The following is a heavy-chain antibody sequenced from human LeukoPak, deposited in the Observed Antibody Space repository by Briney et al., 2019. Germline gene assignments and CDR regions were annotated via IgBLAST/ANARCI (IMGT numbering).Heavy chain of an antibody. Sequence: GGSLRLSCAASGFTFSSYSMNWVRQAPGKGLEWVSSITSSSSYIYYADSVKGRFTIHRDNAKNSLYLLMNGLRAEATAVYYCARGKYYYDSSGSTTHKYYFDYWGQGTLVTVSS. CDR1: GFTFSSYS. J-gene: IGHJ4*02. CDR2: ITSSSSYI. D-gene: IGHD3-22*01. V-gene: IGHV3-21*01. CDR3: ARGKYYYDSSGSTTHKYYFDY.